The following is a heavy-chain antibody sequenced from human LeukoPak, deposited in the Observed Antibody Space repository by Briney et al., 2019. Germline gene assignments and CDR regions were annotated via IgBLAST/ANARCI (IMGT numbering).Heavy chain of an antibody. CDR3: ARTSLGGAWFDP. Sequence: SQTLSPTCTVSGGSISSGDYYWSWIRQPPGKGLEWIGYIYYNGSTYYNPSLKSRVTISVDTSKNQFSLKLSSVTAADTAVYYCARTSLGGAWFDPWGQGTRVTVSS. V-gene: IGHV4-30-4*08. CDR2: IYYNGST. J-gene: IGHJ5*02. CDR1: GGSISSGDYY. D-gene: IGHD3-10*01.